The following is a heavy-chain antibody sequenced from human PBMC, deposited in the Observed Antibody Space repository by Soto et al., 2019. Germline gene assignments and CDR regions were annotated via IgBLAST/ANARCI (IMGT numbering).Heavy chain of an antibody. J-gene: IGHJ4*02. CDR2: IIPILGIV. V-gene: IGHV1-69*08. CDR1: GGTFSSYT. D-gene: IGHD3-10*01. Sequence: QVQLVQSGAEVKKPGSSVKVSCKASGGTFSSYTISWVRQAPGQGLEWMGRIIPILGIVNYAQKFQGRVTITADKSTSTAYMELSSLRSEDTAVYYCAREDYYGSGSDFDYWGQGTLVTVSS. CDR3: AREDYYGSGSDFDY.